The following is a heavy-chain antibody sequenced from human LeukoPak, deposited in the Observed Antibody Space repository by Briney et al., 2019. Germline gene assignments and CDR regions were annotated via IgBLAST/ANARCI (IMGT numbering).Heavy chain of an antibody. V-gene: IGHV4-38-2*02. CDR1: GHSISSGYY. CDR2: VYHSGNT. J-gene: IGHJ4*02. CDR3: ARGERAYARRGFDY. Sequence: SETLSLTCNVSGHSISSGYYWGWIRQPPGKGLEWIGSVYHSGNTYYNPSLKSRVTISTDTSKNPLSLKLSSVTAADTAVYYCARGERAYARRGFDYWGQGTLVTVSS. D-gene: IGHD2-2*01.